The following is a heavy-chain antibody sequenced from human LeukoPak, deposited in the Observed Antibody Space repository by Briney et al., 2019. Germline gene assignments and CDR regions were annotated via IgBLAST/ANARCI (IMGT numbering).Heavy chain of an antibody. CDR1: GDSIRSSYW. Sequence: PSDTLSLTCGVFGDSIRSSYWWGWIRQPPGKGLEWIGYIYHSGKTHIHPSLKSRVTTSVDTPKNQFSLNLNSVTAVDTAVYYCARKPDGYFPFDYWGQGALVTVSS. V-gene: IGHV4-28*01. J-gene: IGHJ4*02. CDR3: ARKPDGYFPFDY. CDR2: IYHSGKT. D-gene: IGHD3-22*01.